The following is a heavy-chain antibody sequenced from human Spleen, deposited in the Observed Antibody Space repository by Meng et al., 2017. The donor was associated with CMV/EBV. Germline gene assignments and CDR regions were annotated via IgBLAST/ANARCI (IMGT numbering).Heavy chain of an antibody. D-gene: IGHD6-19*01. CDR3: ARDWRNIAVAGVTSPMGY. V-gene: IGHV3-20*04. J-gene: IGHJ4*02. CDR2: INWSGGST. Sequence: GGSLRLSCAASGFTFDDYGMSWVRQAPGKGLEWVSGINWSGGSTGYADSVKGRFTISRDNAKNSLFLQMNSLRAEDTALYYCARDWRNIAVAGVTSPMGYWGQGTLVTVSS. CDR1: GFTFDDYG.